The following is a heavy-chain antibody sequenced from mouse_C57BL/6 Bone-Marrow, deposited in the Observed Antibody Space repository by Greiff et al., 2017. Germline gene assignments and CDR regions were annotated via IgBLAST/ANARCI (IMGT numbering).Heavy chain of an antibody. CDR2: IWWDDDN. CDR3: ARISADGYYVFLYFDV. CDR1: GFSLSTFGLG. Sequence: QVTLKVSGPGILQPSQTLSLTCSFSGFSLSTFGLGVGWIRQPSGKGLVWLAHIWWDDDNYYNPALKSRLTISKDTSKNQVFLKSANVDTADTATYYCARISADGYYVFLYFDVWGTGTTVTVSS. D-gene: IGHD2-3*01. V-gene: IGHV8-8*01. J-gene: IGHJ1*03.